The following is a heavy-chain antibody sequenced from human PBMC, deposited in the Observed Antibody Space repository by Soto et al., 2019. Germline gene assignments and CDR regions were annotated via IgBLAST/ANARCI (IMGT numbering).Heavy chain of an antibody. D-gene: IGHD3-9*01. V-gene: IGHV4-39*01. CDR3: AGRVLRYFDWLPSESYFDY. CDR2: IYYSGST. J-gene: IGHJ4*02. CDR1: GGSISSSSYY. Sequence: SETLSLTCTVSGGSISSSSYYWGWVRQPPGKGLEWIGSIYYSGSTYYNPSLKSRVTISVDTSKNQFSLKLSSVTAADTAVYYCAGRVLRYFDWLPSESYFDYWGQGTLVTVSS.